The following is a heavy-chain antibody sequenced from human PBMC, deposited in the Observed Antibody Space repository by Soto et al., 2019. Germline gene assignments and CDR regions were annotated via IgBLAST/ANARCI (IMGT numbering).Heavy chain of an antibody. D-gene: IGHD3-9*01. CDR3: AMLRYYDILTGYYSEKNFDY. J-gene: IGHJ4*02. CDR2: IKQDGSEK. Sequence: GGSLRLSCAASGFTFSSYWMSWVRQAPGKGLEWVANIKQDGSEKYYVDSVKGRFTISRDNAKNSLYLQMNSLRAEDTAVYYCAMLRYYDILTGYYSEKNFDYWGQGTLVTVSS. V-gene: IGHV3-7*01. CDR1: GFTFSSYW.